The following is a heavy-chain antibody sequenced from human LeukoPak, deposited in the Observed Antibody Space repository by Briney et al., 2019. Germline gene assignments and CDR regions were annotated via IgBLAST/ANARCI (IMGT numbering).Heavy chain of an antibody. V-gene: IGHV6-1*01. CDR2: TYYRSKWYN. J-gene: IGHJ4*02. Sequence: SQTLSLTCAISGDSVSSNSAAWNWIRQSPSRGLEWLGRTYYRSKWYNDYATSLKSRITINPDTSKNQFSLQLNSVTPEDTAVYYCARDSIIAASGLYCFDYWGQGTLVTVSS. CDR3: ARDSIIAASGLYCFDY. D-gene: IGHD6-13*01. CDR1: GDSVSSNSAA.